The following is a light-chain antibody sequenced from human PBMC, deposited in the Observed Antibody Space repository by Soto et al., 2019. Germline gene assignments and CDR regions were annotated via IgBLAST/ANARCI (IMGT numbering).Light chain of an antibody. Sequence: QSALTQPASVSGSPGQSITISCTGTSSDVGGYNYASWYQQHPGKAPKLMIYEVSNRPSGVSNRFSGSKSGNTAYLTISGLQAEDEADYYCRSYTSSTTYVFGPGTKVTVL. CDR3: RSYTSSTTYV. CDR2: EVS. J-gene: IGLJ1*01. CDR1: SSDVGGYNY. V-gene: IGLV2-14*01.